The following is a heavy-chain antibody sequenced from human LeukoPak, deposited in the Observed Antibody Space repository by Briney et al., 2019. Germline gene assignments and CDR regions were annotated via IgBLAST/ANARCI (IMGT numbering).Heavy chain of an antibody. J-gene: IGHJ3*02. CDR1: GFTFSSYT. V-gene: IGHV3-21*01. Sequence: GGSLRLSCAASGFTFSSYTMNWVRQAPGKGLEWVSSIGSGSSYIYYADSVKGRFTISRDNAKNSLYLQMDSLRAEDTAVYYCARAAQLTEARGAFDIWGQGTMVTVSS. D-gene: IGHD2-2*01. CDR2: IGSGSSYI. CDR3: ARAAQLTEARGAFDI.